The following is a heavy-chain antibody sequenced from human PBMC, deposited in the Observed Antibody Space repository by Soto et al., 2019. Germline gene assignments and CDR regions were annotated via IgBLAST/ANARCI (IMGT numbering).Heavy chain of an antibody. CDR1: GFTFSSYA. J-gene: IGHJ6*02. D-gene: IGHD6-6*01. Sequence: DVQLLESGGGLVQPGGSVRLSCAASGFTFSSYAMSWVRQAPGKGLEWVSAISGNGADTSYADSVRGRFTISRDNSKDTVHLQMNSLRVDDTAVYFCSTSSRNEYHFAMDAWGQGTTVIVSS. CDR2: ISGNGADT. V-gene: IGHV3-23*01. CDR3: STSSRNEYHFAMDA.